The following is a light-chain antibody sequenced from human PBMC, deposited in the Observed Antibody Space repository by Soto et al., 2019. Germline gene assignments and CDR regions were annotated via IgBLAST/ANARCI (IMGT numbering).Light chain of an antibody. J-gene: IGKJ1*01. Sequence: EIVMTQSPDTVSLYPGESVTLSCRDSQSVGSSVAWYQQETGQAPRLLIYDAYTRATGIPARFSASGSGTEFTLSIRSLQAEDFATYYCQQYSQWPPETCGQGTKVDIK. V-gene: IGKV3-15*01. CDR2: DAY. CDR3: QQYSQWPPET. CDR1: QSVGSS.